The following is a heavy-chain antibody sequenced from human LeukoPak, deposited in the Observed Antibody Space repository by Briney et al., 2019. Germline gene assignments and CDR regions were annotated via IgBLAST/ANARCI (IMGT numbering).Heavy chain of an antibody. Sequence: SETLSLTCTVSGGSISSNSYYWRWIRQPAGKGLEWIVRISSSGSTNYNPSLKSRVTISVDTSKNQFSLKLSSVTAADTAVYFCARGPYSYDSSGAFDIRGQGTMVTVSS. J-gene: IGHJ3*02. CDR3: ARGPYSYDSSGAFDI. V-gene: IGHV4-61*02. CDR1: GGSISSNSYY. D-gene: IGHD3-22*01. CDR2: ISSSGST.